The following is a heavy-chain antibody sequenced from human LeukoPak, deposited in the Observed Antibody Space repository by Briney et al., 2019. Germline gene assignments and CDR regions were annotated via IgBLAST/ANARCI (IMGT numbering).Heavy chain of an antibody. CDR2: IYYSGST. CDR3: ARGHGSALFDY. CDR1: SGSISSYY. Sequence: SETLSLTCTVSSGSISSYYWSWIRQPPGKGLEWIGYIYYSGSTNYNPSLKSRVTISVDTSKNQFSLKLSSVTAADTAVYYCARGHGSALFDYWGQGTLVTVSS. D-gene: IGHD6-25*01. V-gene: IGHV4-59*01. J-gene: IGHJ4*02.